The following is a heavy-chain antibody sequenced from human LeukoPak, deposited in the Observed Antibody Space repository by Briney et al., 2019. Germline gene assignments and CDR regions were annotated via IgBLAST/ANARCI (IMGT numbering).Heavy chain of an antibody. CDR2: IKGDGSST. V-gene: IGHV3-74*01. CDR1: GFTFTTYW. J-gene: IGHJ4*02. CDR3: AKDLSSGSYKYRPDY. D-gene: IGHD3-10*01. Sequence: GGSLRLSCAASGFTFTTYWMHWVRQVPGKGLVWVARIKGDGSSTRHADSMKGRFTISRDNAKNTLYLQMNSLRAEDTAVYYCAKDLSSGSYKYRPDYWGQGTLVTVSS.